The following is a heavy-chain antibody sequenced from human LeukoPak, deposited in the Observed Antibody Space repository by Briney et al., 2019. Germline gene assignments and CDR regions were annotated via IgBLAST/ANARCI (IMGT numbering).Heavy chain of an antibody. CDR3: AKGSTTSGYYFDS. Sequence: GGSLRLTCAASGFTVSSNYMSWVRQAPGKGLEWVSAIVGSGGITYYADSVKGRFTISGDNSRNTVYLQMNSLRAEDTAVYFCAKGSTTSGYYFDSWGQGTLVTVSS. CDR1: GFTVSSNY. V-gene: IGHV3-23*01. D-gene: IGHD2/OR15-2a*01. J-gene: IGHJ4*02. CDR2: IVGSGGIT.